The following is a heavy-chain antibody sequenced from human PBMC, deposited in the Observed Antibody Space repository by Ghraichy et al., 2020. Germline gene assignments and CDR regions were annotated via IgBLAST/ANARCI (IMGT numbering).Heavy chain of an antibody. CDR1: GFTFSNYA. Sequence: GGSLRLSCAASGFTFSNYAMSWVRQAPGKGLEWVSAISGSSDSTYYAGSVRGRFTISRDNSKNTLYLQMNSLRAEDTAVYYCAKAATSGGGCYSGGDYWGQGTLVTVSS. D-gene: IGHD2-15*01. V-gene: IGHV3-23*01. CDR3: AKAATSGGGCYSGGDY. J-gene: IGHJ4*02. CDR2: ISGSSDST.